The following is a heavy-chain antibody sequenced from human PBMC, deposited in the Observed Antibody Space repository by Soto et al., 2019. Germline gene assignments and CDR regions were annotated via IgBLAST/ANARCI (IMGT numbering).Heavy chain of an antibody. D-gene: IGHD2-21*01. CDR2: ISYDGSNK. CDR3: AKGVWGGDFYYYYGMDV. V-gene: IGHV3-30*18. CDR1: GFTFSSYG. J-gene: IGHJ6*02. Sequence: GGVLRLSCAASGFTFSSYGMHWVRQAPGKGLEWVAVISYDGSNKYYADSVKGRFTISRDNSKNTLYLQMNSLRAEDTAVYYCAKGVWGGDFYYYYGMDVWGQGTTVTVSS.